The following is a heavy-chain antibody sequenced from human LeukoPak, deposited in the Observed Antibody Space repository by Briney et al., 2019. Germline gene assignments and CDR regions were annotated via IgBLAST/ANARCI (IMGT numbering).Heavy chain of an antibody. CDR2: IYYGGST. CDR1: GGSISSSSYY. J-gene: IGHJ5*02. Sequence: SETLSLTCTVSGGSISSSSYYWGWIRQPPGKGLEWIGSIYYGGSTYYNPSLKSRVTISVDTSKNQFSLKLSSVTAADTAVYYCARVSGSGSYYNNPLSVLQGHNWFDPWGQGTLVTVSS. CDR3: ARVSGSGSYYNNPLSVLQGHNWFDP. V-gene: IGHV4-39*07. D-gene: IGHD3-10*01.